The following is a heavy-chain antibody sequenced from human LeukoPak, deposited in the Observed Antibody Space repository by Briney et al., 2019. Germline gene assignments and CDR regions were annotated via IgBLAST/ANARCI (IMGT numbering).Heavy chain of an antibody. V-gene: IGHV4-59*01. CDR2: IYYSGST. J-gene: IGHJ2*01. CDR3: AREPRDGYNYVLGWYFDL. Sequence: PSETLSLTCTVSGGSISSYYWSWIRQPPGKGLEWIGYIYYSGSTNYNPSLKSRVTISVDTSKNQFSLKLSSVTAADTAVYYCAREPRDGYNYVLGWYFDLWGRGTLVTVSS. D-gene: IGHD5-24*01. CDR1: GGSISSYY.